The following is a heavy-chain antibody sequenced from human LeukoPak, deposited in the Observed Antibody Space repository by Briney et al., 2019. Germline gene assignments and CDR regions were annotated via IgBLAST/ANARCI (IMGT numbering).Heavy chain of an antibody. D-gene: IGHD3-10*01. J-gene: IGHJ4*02. CDR3: ARVGNSGSYYE. CDR2: IYTSGST. CDR1: GGSISSSNNY. Sequence: SQTLSLTCTVSGGSISSSNNYWSWIRQPAGKGLEWIGRIYTSGSTNYNPSLKSRVTISIDTSKNQFSLKLSSVTAADTAVYYCARVGNSGSYYEWGQGTLVTVSS. V-gene: IGHV4-61*02.